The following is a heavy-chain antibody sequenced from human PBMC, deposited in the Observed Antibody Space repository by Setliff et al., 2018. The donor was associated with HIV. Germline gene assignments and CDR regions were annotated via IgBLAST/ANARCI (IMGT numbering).Heavy chain of an antibody. D-gene: IGHD5-18*01. J-gene: IGHJ4*02. CDR1: GYSFTGSY. Sequence: ASVKVSCKASGYSFTGSYLHWVRQAPGQGLEWVGRISPKTGGTNFAQKFHGRVTMTWDTSITTAYMELSSLRSDDTAIYYCARFAGGYFYIDFWGPGTLVTVSS. V-gene: IGHV1-2*06. CDR2: ISPKTGGT. CDR3: ARFAGGYFYIDF.